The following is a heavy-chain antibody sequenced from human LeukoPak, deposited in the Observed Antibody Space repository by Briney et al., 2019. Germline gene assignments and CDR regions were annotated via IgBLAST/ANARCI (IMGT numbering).Heavy chain of an antibody. CDR1: GVLMMNYL. Sequence: SETLSLTCSVWGVLMMNYLWRWMRQPAGKGLEWLGRIYSTGTNDYNPSVKRRLTMSVDISKRQISLKLTSVTAADTAVYYCTITAIEEFPPYSSYYMYVWGKGTAVTVSS. CDR3: TITAIEEFPPYSSYYMYV. D-gene: IGHD3-10*01. V-gene: IGHV4-4*07. J-gene: IGHJ6*03. CDR2: IYSTGTN.